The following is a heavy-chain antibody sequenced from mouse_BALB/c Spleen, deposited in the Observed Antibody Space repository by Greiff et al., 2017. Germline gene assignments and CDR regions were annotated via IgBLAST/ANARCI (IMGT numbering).Heavy chain of an antibody. CDR1: GFTFSSYA. J-gene: IGHJ1*01. CDR2: ISSGGST. D-gene: IGHD1-1*01. Sequence: EVKLVESGGGLVKPGGSLKLSCAASGFTFSSYAMSWVRQTPEKRLEWVASISSGGSTYYPDSVKGRFTISRDNARNILYLQMSSLRSEDTAMYYCATGSSRYWYFDVWGAGTTVTVSS. CDR3: ATGSSRYWYFDV. V-gene: IGHV5-6-5*01.